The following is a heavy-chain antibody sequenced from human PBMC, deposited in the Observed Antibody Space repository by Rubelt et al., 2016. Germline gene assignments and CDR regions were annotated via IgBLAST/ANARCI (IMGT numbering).Heavy chain of an antibody. D-gene: IGHD2-15*01. CDR2: VNDSGTT. Sequence: QVQLRQWGAGLLKPSGTLFLACAVYGESFSGYYWTWIRQTPGKGLEWIGEVNDSGTTNYNASLKSRVRISIDTSKKPFSPNMTSVTAADTAVYYCARDYCSGGTCYPTFDPWGQGTLVTVSS. CDR1: GESFSGYY. CDR3: ARDYCSGGTCYPTFDP. V-gene: IGHV4-34*01. J-gene: IGHJ5*02.